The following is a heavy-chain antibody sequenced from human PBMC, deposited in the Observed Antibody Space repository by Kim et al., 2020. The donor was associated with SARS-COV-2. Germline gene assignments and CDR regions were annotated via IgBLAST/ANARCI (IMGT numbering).Heavy chain of an antibody. D-gene: IGHD2-21*01. CDR3: AISYLTHGTSLPPFDY. CDR2: ISAYNGNT. Sequence: ASVKVSCKASGYTFTSYGISWVRQAPGQGLEWMGWISAYNGNTNYAQKLQGRVTMTTDTSTSTAYMELRSLRSDDTAVYYCAISYLTHGTSLPPFDYWGQGTLVTVSS. CDR1: GYTFTSYG. V-gene: IGHV1-18*01. J-gene: IGHJ4*02.